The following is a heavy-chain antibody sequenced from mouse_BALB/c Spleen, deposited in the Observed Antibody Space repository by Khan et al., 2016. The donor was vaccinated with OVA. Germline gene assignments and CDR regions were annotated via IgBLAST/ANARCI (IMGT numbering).Heavy chain of an antibody. CDR1: GFSLTSYG. V-gene: IGHV2-9*02. D-gene: IGHD1-1*02. J-gene: IGHJ4*01. Sequence: VQLVESGPGLVAPSQSLSITCTVSGFSLTSYGVHWVRQPPGKGPEWLGVIWAGGSTNYNSALMSRLSISKDNSKSQVFLKMNSLQTDDTAMYYCASRGGFYAMDYWGQGTSVTVSS. CDR3: ASRGGFYAMDY. CDR2: IWAGGST.